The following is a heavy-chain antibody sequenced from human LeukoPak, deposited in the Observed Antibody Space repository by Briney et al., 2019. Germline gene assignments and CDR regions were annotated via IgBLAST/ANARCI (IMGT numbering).Heavy chain of an antibody. D-gene: IGHD5-18*01. J-gene: IGHJ4*02. Sequence: ASETLSLTCTVSGGSISSSSYYWGWIRQPPGKGLEWIGSIYYSGSTYYNPSLKSRVTMSVDTSKNQFSLKLSSVTAADTAVYYCARLGYSYGFSGWGQGTLVTVSS. V-gene: IGHV4-39*01. CDR2: IYYSGST. CDR1: GGSISSSSYY. CDR3: ARLGYSYGFSG.